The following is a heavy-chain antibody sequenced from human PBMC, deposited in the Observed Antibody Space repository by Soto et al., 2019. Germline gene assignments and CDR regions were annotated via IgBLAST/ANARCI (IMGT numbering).Heavy chain of an antibody. CDR1: GGSISSYY. V-gene: IGHV4-59*01. CDR2: IYYSGST. CDR3: ARDRGITIFGVVTMGVFDY. D-gene: IGHD3-3*01. Sequence: SETLSLTCTVSGGSISSYYWSWIRQPPGKGLEWIGYIYYSGSTNYNPSLKSRVTISVDTSKNQFSLKLSSVTAADTAVYYCARDRGITIFGVVTMGVFDYWGQGTLVTVSS. J-gene: IGHJ4*02.